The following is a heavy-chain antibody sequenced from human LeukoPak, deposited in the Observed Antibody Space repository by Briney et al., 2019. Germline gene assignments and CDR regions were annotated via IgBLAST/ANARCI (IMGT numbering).Heavy chain of an antibody. J-gene: IGHJ4*02. CDR3: ARDGLVAAAGTGY. D-gene: IGHD6-13*01. CDR1: GYTFTGYY. Sequence: ASVKVSCKASGYTFTGYYMHWVRQAPGQGLEWMGWINPNSGGTNYAQKFQGWVTMTRDTSISTAYMELSRLRSDDTAVYYCARDGLVAAAGTGYWGQGTLVTVSS. CDR2: INPNSGGT. V-gene: IGHV1-2*04.